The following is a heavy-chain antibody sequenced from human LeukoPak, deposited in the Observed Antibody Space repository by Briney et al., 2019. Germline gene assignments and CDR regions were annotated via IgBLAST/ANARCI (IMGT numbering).Heavy chain of an antibody. CDR3: ARVASSSWYDY. V-gene: IGHV4-59*01. D-gene: IGHD6-13*01. CDR2: IYYSGST. Sequence: SETLSLTCTVSGGSISSYYWSWIRQPPGKGLEWIGYIYYSGSTNYNPSLKSRVTISVDTSKNQFSPKLSSVTAADTAVYYCARVASSSWYDYWGQGTLVTVSS. CDR1: GGSISSYY. J-gene: IGHJ4*02.